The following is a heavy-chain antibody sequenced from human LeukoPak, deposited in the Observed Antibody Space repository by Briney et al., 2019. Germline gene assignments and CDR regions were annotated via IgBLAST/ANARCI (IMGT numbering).Heavy chain of an antibody. J-gene: IGHJ3*02. V-gene: IGHV4-59*01. CDR2: IYYSGST. CDR1: GGSISSYY. D-gene: IGHD1-26*01. Sequence: PSETLSLTCTVSGGSISSYYWTWIRQPPGKGLEWIRYIYYSGSTNYNPSLKSRVTISVDTSKNQFSLRLSSVTAADTAVYYCARYSGSYNDAFDIWGQGTMVTVSS. CDR3: ARYSGSYNDAFDI.